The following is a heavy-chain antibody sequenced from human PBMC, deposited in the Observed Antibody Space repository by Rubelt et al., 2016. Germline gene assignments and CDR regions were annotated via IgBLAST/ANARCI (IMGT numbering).Heavy chain of an antibody. V-gene: IGHV4-59*01. CDR2: IYYTGST. J-gene: IGHJ6*02. CDR1: Y. Sequence: YWTWIRQPPGKGLEWIGYIYYTGSTNYNPFLKSRVTISIDTSKNQFSLKLRSVTAADTAMYYCARDEYYYDSSGYYYYYGMDVWGQGTTVTVSS. CDR3: ARDEYYYDSSGYYYYYGMDV. D-gene: IGHD3-22*01.